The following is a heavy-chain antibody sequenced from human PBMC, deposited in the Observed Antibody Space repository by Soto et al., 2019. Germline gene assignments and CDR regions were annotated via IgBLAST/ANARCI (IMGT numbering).Heavy chain of an antibody. J-gene: IGHJ4*02. CDR3: AREERAQLGGVDY. V-gene: IGHV1-2*04. D-gene: IGHD6-13*01. Sequence: QVQLVQSGAEVKKPGASVKVSCKASGYTFTGYYMHWVRQAPGQGLEWMGWINPNCGGTNYAQKFQGWVTMTRDTSISTAYMELSRLRSDDTAVYYCAREERAQLGGVDYWGQGTLVTVSS. CDR1: GYTFTGYY. CDR2: INPNCGGT.